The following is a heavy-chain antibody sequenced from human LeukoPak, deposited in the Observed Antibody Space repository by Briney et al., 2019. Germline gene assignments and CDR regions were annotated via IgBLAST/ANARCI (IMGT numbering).Heavy chain of an antibody. CDR2: INPNSGGT. D-gene: IGHD6-19*01. CDR1: GYTFIGYY. J-gene: IGHJ6*04. Sequence: ASVKVSCTASGYTFIGYYMHWVRQAPGQGLEWMGWINPNSGGTNYAQKFQGRVTMTRDASISTAYMELSGLRSDDTAVYYYARENSSGGSDVWGKGTTVTVSS. V-gene: IGHV1-2*02. CDR3: ARENSSGGSDV.